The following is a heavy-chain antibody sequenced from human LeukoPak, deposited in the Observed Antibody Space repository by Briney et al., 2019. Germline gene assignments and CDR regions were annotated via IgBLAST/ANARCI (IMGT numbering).Heavy chain of an antibody. D-gene: IGHD6-13*01. CDR1: GGSISSYY. CDR3: ARVSWGSSSWYWFDP. J-gene: IGHJ5*02. CDR2: IYYSGST. V-gene: IGHV4-59*01. Sequence: SETLTLTCTISGGSISSYYWSWIRQPPGKGLEWIGYIYYSGSTNYNPSLKSRVTISVDTSKNQFSLKLSSETAADTAVYYCARVSWGSSSWYWFDPWGQGTLVTVSS.